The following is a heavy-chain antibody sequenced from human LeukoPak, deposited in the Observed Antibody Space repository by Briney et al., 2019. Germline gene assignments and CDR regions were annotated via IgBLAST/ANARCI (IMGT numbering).Heavy chain of an antibody. CDR1: GFTFSSYS. D-gene: IGHD2-8*01. V-gene: IGHV3-21*01. CDR3: ARDLKMGRGY. CDR2: ISSSSSYI. J-gene: IGHJ4*02. Sequence: GGSLRLSCAASGFTFSSYSMTWVRQAPGKGLEWVSSISSSSSYIYYADSVKGRFTISRDNAKNSLYLQMNSLRAEDTAVYYCARDLKMGRGYWGQGTLVTVSS.